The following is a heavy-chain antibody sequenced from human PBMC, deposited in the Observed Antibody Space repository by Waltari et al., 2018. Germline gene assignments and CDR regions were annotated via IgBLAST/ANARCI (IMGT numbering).Heavy chain of an antibody. V-gene: IGHV4-4*02. J-gene: IGHJ4*02. CDR2: ISHSGST. Sequence: QVQLQEPGPGLVKPSETLSLTCAVSGVSINSHWWSWVRQPPGKGLEWIGEISHSGSTGYNPSLESRVTISLDKSNNQLSLKMNSVTAADTAVYYCARNFDSWGQGTLVTVSS. CDR3: ARNFDS. CDR1: GVSINSHW.